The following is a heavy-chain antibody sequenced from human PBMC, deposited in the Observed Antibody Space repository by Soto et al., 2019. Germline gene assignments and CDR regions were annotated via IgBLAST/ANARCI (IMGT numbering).Heavy chain of an antibody. CDR1: GGSISSYY. J-gene: IGHJ5*02. D-gene: IGHD1-7*01. V-gene: IGHV4-59*01. CDR3: ARELGNWNYKWFDP. CDR2: IYYSGIT. Sequence: SETLSLTCTVSGGSISSYYWSWIRQPPWKGLEWIGYIYYSGITNYNPSLKSRVTISVDTSKNQFSLKLSSVTAADTAVYYCARELGNWNYKWFDPWGQGTLVTVSS.